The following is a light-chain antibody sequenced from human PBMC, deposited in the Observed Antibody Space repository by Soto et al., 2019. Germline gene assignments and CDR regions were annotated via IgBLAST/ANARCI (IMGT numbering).Light chain of an antibody. CDR1: SSNIGAGYD. V-gene: IGLV1-40*01. J-gene: IGLJ1*01. Sequence: QSVLTQPPSVSGAPGQSVTISCTGSSSNIGAGYDVQWYQQLPGTAPKLLMYGNTNRPSGVPDRFSGSKSGTSASLAITGLQAEDEADYYCQSYDSSLTALYVFGTGTKVTVL. CDR3: QSYDSSLTALYV. CDR2: GNT.